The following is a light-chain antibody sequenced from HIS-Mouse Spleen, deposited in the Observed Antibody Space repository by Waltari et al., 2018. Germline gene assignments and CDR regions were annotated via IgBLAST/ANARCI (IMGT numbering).Light chain of an antibody. V-gene: IGKV3-11*01. J-gene: IGKJ3*01. CDR1: QSVSSY. CDR3: QQRSNWPPVIFT. CDR2: DAS. Sequence: EIVLTQSPATLSLSPGERATLSCRASQSVSSYLAWYQQKPGQAPRLLIYDASNRATGSPARFSGSGSGTDFTLTISSLEPEDFAVYYCQQRSNWPPVIFTFGPGTKVDIK.